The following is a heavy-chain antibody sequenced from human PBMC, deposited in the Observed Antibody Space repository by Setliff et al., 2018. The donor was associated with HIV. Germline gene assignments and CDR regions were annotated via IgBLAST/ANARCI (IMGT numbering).Heavy chain of an antibody. CDR2: IYYTGST. J-gene: IGHJ3*02. Sequence: PSETLSLTCTVSGGSISSSYWWGWIRQPPGKGRGWIGHIYYTGSTHYNPSLKSRVTMSVDTSKNQFSLRVNSVTALDTAVYYCARKRLDRLTHDAFDIWGQGTMVTVSS. V-gene: IGHV4-28*06. CDR1: GGSISSSYW. CDR3: ARKRLDRLTHDAFDI. D-gene: IGHD1-1*01.